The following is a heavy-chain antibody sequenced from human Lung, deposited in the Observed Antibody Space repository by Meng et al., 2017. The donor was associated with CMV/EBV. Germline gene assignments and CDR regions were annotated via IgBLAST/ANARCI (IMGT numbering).Heavy chain of an antibody. CDR2: IYYSGTT. D-gene: IGHD3-3*01. CDR3: ARDGYYDFWSGQYKPSNWFDP. V-gene: IGHV4-39*07. CDR1: GGSVSSTNSY. J-gene: IGHJ5*02. Sequence: LXCTVSGGSVSSTNSYWGWLRQPPGKGLEWIGTIYYSGTTHYNPSLKSRVTISVDTSKNQFSLKLNSVTAADTAVYFCARDGYYDFWSGQYKPSNWFDPWXQGTLVTVSS.